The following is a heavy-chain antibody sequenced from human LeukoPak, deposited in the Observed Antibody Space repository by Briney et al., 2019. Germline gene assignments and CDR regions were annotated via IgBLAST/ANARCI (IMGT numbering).Heavy chain of an antibody. J-gene: IGHJ4*02. CDR3: VKDSPPRYSGSPPAY. CDR1: GFTFSSYW. Sequence: QPGGSLRLSCAASGFTFSSYWMSWVCQAPGKGLEWVANINKDGGEKYYVDSVKGRFTISRDNAKNSLYLQMNSLRADDTAVYYCVKDSPPRYSGSPPAYWGQGTLVTVSS. CDR2: INKDGGEK. V-gene: IGHV3-7*03. D-gene: IGHD1-26*01.